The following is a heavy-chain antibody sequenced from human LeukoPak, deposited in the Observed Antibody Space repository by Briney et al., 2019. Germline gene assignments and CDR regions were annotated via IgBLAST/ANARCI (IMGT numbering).Heavy chain of an antibody. D-gene: IGHD2-2*01. CDR3: ARKFMPDY. Sequence: ASVKVSCKASGYTFTGYYMHWVRQATGQGLEWMGWMNPNSGNTGYAQKFQGRVTITRNTSISTAYMELSSLRSEDTAVYYCARKFMPDYWGQGTLVTVSS. V-gene: IGHV1-8*03. CDR1: GYTFTGYY. J-gene: IGHJ4*02. CDR2: MNPNSGNT.